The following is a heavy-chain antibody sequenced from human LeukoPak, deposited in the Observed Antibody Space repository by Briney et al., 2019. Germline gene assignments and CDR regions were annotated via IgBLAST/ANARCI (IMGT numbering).Heavy chain of an antibody. CDR2: ISSSSSYI. CDR3: ARDPADYGDYQFDY. D-gene: IGHD4-17*01. CDR1: GFTFSSYS. J-gene: IGHJ4*02. V-gene: IGHV3-21*01. Sequence: PGGSLRLSCAASGFTFSSYSMNWVRQAPGKGLEWVSSISSSSSYIYYADSVKGRFTISRDNAKNSLYLQMNSLRAEDTAVYYCARDPADYGDYQFDYWGQGTLATVSS.